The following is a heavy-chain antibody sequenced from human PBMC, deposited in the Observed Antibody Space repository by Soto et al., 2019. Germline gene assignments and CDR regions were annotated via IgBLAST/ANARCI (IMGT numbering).Heavy chain of an antibody. CDR2: ISSRGGST. CDR1: GFIFSDSA. CDR3: AKGKGLGADGTNWFDP. D-gene: IGHD6-13*01. V-gene: IGHV3-23*01. Sequence: EMQLSESGGGLVQPGGSLRLSCAASGFIFSDSAMSWVRQAPGKGLEWVSTISSRGGSTFYADSVKGRFTISRDNSMDTLYLQMNSLRVEDTAVYYCAKGKGLGADGTNWFDPWGQGTLVTVSS. J-gene: IGHJ5*02.